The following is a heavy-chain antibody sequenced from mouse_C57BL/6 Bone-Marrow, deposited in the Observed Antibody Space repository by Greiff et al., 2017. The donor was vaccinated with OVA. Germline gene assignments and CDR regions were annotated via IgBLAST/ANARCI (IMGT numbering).Heavy chain of an antibody. V-gene: IGHV5-12*01. D-gene: IGHD1-1*01. CDR3: ARQLRYAMDY. CDR2: ISNGGGST. Sequence: EVHLVESGGGLVQPGGSLKLSCAASGFTFSDYYMYWVRQTPEKRLEWVAYISNGGGSTYYPDTVKGRFTISRDNAKNTLYLQMSRLKSEDTAMYYCARQLRYAMDYWGQGTSVTVSS. CDR1: GFTFSDYY. J-gene: IGHJ4*01.